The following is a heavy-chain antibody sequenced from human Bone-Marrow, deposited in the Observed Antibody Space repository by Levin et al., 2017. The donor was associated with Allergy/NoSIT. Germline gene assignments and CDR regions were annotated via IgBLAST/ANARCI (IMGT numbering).Heavy chain of an antibody. Sequence: GGSLRLSCAASGFTFSDYGMHWVRQAPGKGLEWVALISFDGVNKYYADSAKGRFTISKDTSKYTLYLQMNSLRPEDTAMYYCARDSRKTGTELDYWGQGTLVTVSS. CDR2: ISFDGVNK. D-gene: IGHD1-1*01. V-gene: IGHV3-30*03. J-gene: IGHJ4*02. CDR3: ARDSRKTGTELDY. CDR1: GFTFSDYG.